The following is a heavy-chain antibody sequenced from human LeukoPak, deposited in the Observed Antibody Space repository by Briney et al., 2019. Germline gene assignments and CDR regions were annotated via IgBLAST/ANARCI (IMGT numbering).Heavy chain of an antibody. D-gene: IGHD4-17*01. CDR2: ISSSSSYI. J-gene: IGHJ4*02. CDR3: ARDLGTTVTHCFDY. CDR1: GFTFSSYS. V-gene: IGHV3-21*01. Sequence: AGGSLRLSCAASGFTFSSYSMNWVRQAPGKGLEWVSSISSSSSYIYYADSVKGRFTISRDNAKNSLYLQMNSLRAEDTAVYYCARDLGTTVTHCFDYWGQGTLVTVSS.